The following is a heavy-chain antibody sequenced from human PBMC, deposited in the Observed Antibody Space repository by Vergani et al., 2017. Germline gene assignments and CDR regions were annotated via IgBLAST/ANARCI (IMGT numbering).Heavy chain of an antibody. CDR2: ISSSSSYI. J-gene: IGHJ6*02. CDR1: GFTFSSYS. V-gene: IGHV3-21*01. Sequence: EVQLVESGGGLVKPGGSLRLSCAASGFTFSSYSMNWVRQAPGKGLEWVSSISSSSSYIYYADSVKGRFTISRDNAKNSLYLQMNRLRAEDTAVYYCARARGVGVVTDRSYYYYGMDVWGQGTTVTVSS. CDR3: ARARGVGVVTDRSYYYYGMDV. D-gene: IGHD4-23*01.